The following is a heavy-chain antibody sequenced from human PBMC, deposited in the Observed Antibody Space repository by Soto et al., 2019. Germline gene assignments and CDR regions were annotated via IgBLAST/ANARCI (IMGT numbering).Heavy chain of an antibody. CDR3: ARLGGYYQAFDQ. Sequence: SETLSLTSIVSRGSMSSSYWGWFRQPPGKGLEWIGYIYYTGTTTYHPSLKSRVTISIDTSRNQFSLKLNSVTAADTAVYYCARLGGYYQAFDQWGQG. J-gene: IGHJ4*02. CDR2: IYYTGTT. D-gene: IGHD2-21*02. CDR1: RGSMSSSY. V-gene: IGHV4-59*08.